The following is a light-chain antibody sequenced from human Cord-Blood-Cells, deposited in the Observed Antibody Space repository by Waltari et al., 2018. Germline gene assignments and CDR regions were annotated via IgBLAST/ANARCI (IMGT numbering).Light chain of an antibody. V-gene: IGKV3-11*01. Sequence: EIVLTQSPATLSLSPGERATLSCRASQSVSSYLAWYQQKPGQAPRLLIYDASNRATGIPARFSGRGSGTDCTLTISSLEPEDFAVYYCQQRSNWPSITFGQGTRLEIK. CDR1: QSVSSY. J-gene: IGKJ5*01. CDR2: DAS. CDR3: QQRSNWPSIT.